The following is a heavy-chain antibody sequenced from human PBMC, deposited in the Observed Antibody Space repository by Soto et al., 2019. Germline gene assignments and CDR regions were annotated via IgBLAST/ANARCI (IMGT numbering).Heavy chain of an antibody. CDR1: GFTFDNYA. CDR2: IYSGGST. CDR3: ASSGSYYLDAFDI. Sequence: PGGSLRLSCAASGFTFDNYAMSWVRQAPGKGLEWVSVIYSGGSTYYADSVKGRFTISRDNSKNTLYLQMNSLRAEDTAVYYCASSGSYYLDAFDIWGQGTMVTVSS. D-gene: IGHD3-10*01. J-gene: IGHJ3*02. V-gene: IGHV3-66*01.